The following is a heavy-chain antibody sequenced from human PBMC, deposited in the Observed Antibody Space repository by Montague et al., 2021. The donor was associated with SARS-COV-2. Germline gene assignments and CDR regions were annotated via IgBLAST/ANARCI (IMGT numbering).Heavy chain of an antibody. CDR2: IYYSGST. J-gene: IGHJ6*02. Sequence: SETLSLTCTVSGGSISSSSYYWGWIRQPPGKGLEWIGSIYYSGSTNYNPSLKSRVTISVDKSKNQFSLKLSSVTAADTAVYYCARESSGCFFRRCSRCGMDVWGQGTTVTVSS. V-gene: IGHV4-39*07. CDR1: GGSISSSSYY. D-gene: IGHD6-19*01. CDR3: ARESSGCFFRRCSRCGMDV.